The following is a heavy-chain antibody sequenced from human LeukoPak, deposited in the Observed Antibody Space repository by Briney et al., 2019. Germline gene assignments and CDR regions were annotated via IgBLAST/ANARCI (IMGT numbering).Heavy chain of an antibody. V-gene: IGHV4-34*01. CDR1: GGSFSGYY. CDR2: INHSGST. Sequence: SETLSLTCAVYGGSFSGYYWSWIRQPPGKGLEWIGEINHSGSTNYNPSLKSRVTISVDTSKNQFSLKLSSVTAADTAVYYCARDHPRYNTYYYGSGSYYDAFDIWGQGTMVTVSS. D-gene: IGHD3-10*01. J-gene: IGHJ3*02. CDR3: ARDHPRYNTYYYGSGSYYDAFDI.